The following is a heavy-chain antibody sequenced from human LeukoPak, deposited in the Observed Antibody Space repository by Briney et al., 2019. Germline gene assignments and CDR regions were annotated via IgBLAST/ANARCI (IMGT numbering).Heavy chain of an antibody. CDR2: TSFDGSYK. D-gene: IGHD3-22*01. Sequence: GGSLRLSCSASGFTFSSYAMHWVRQAPGKGLEWVAMTSFDGSYKNYADSVKGRFTISRDNSKNRLYLQMNSLRAEDTAVYYCAKEFSGYLASFEYWGQGTLVTVSS. J-gene: IGHJ4*02. CDR1: GFTFSSYA. CDR3: AKEFSGYLASFEY. V-gene: IGHV3-30*04.